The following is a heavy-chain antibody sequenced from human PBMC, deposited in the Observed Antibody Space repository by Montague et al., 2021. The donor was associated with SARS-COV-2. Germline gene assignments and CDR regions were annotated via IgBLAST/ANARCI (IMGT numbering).Heavy chain of an antibody. V-gene: IGHV4-59*01. CDR1: GGSISGYY. Sequence: SETLSLTCTVSGGSISGYYWSWIRQPPGKGLEWIGYIYYSGSTKYNPFLESRVTVSVDRSKNTVSLKLSSVTAADTAVYYCARLLRSCTNGVCRTYYYYAMDVWGQGTTVTVSS. CDR2: IYYSGST. D-gene: IGHD2-8*01. J-gene: IGHJ6*02. CDR3: ARLLRSCTNGVCRTYYYYAMDV.